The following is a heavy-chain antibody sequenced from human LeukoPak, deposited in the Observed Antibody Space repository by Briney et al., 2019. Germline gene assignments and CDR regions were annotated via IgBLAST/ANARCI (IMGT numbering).Heavy chain of an antibody. CDR3: VRDGGSGYATYSYTDV. Sequence: PSETLSLTCSVSGYSISGGFYWGWIRQPPGKGLEWIGNIHHSGTTYYNPSLKSRVTVCVDTSKNQLSLKLMPVCAADTAIYYCVRDGGSGYATYSYTDVWSKGTPLTVSS. CDR1: GYSISGGFY. CDR2: IHHSGTT. D-gene: IGHD5-12*01. J-gene: IGHJ6*03. V-gene: IGHV4-38-2*02.